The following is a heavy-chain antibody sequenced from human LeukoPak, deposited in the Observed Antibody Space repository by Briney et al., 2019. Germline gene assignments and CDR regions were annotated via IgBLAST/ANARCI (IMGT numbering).Heavy chain of an antibody. J-gene: IGHJ4*02. Sequence: SETLSLTCTVSGYSISSGYYWGWIRQPPRKGLEWIGEINHSGSTNYNPSLKSRVTISVDTSKNQFSLKLSSVTAADTAVYYCAGPIRLQIDYWGQGTLVTVSS. V-gene: IGHV4-38-2*02. CDR3: AGPIRLQIDY. CDR1: GYSISSGYY. CDR2: INHSGST. D-gene: IGHD5-12*01.